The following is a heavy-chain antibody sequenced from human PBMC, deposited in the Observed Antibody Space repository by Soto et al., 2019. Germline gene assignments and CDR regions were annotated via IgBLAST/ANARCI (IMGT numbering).Heavy chain of an antibody. D-gene: IGHD3-22*01. V-gene: IGHV5-51*01. CDR3: ATSVSGYYGI. Sequence: XESLKVSGKGSGNRCTSYWSGWVRQMPGKGLEWMGIIYPGDSDTRYSPSFQGQVTISADKSISTAYLQWSSLKASDTAMYYCATSVSGYYGIWGQGTLVTVSS. CDR2: IYPGDSDT. J-gene: IGHJ4*02. CDR1: GNRCTSYW.